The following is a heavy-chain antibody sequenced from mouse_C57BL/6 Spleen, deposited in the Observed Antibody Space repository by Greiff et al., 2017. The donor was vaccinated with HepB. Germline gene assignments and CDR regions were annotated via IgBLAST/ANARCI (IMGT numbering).Heavy chain of an antibody. CDR3: ARSSSLDY. J-gene: IGHJ2*01. V-gene: IGHV1-82*01. D-gene: IGHD1-1*01. Sequence: VQLQQSGPELVKPGASVKISCKASGYAFSSSWMNWVKQRPGKGLEWIGRIYPGDGDTNYNGKFKGKATLTADKSSSTAYMQLSSLTSEDSAVYCCARSSSLDYWGQGTTLTVSS. CDR2: IYPGDGDT. CDR1: GYAFSSSW.